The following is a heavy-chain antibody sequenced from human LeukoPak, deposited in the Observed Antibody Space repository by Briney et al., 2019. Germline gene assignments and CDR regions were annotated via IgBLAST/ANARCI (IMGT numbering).Heavy chain of an antibody. CDR3: ARDPRRHIVVVTATYFDY. CDR1: GFTFSSYA. D-gene: IGHD2-21*02. CDR2: ISYDGSNK. J-gene: IGHJ4*02. V-gene: IGHV3-30*04. Sequence: GGSLRLSRAASGFTFSSYAMHWVRQAPGKGLEWVAVISYDGSNKYYADSVKGRFTISRDNSKNTLYLQMNSLRAEDTAVYYCARDPRRHIVVVTATYFDYWGQGTLVTVSS.